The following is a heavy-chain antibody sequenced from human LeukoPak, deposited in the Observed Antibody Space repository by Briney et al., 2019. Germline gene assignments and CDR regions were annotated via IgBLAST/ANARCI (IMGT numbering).Heavy chain of an antibody. CDR1: RFTFTDYS. J-gene: IGHJ6*03. D-gene: IGHD6-25*01. CDR3: ARDGSGFYLYNYMDV. V-gene: IGHV3-21*06. CDR2: ISTVSTYT. Sequence: GGSLRLSCAPSRFTFTDYSMNWVRQAPGKGLEWVASISTVSTYTFYADSVKGRFSISRDNVRNLLYLQMSSLGAEDTAVYYCARDGSGFYLYNYMDVWGKGTTVTVSS.